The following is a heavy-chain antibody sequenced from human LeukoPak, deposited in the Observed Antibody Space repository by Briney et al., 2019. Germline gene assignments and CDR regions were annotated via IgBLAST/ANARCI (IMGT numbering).Heavy chain of an antibody. CDR2: INHSGST. CDR1: GGSFSGYY. D-gene: IGHD2-21*01. CDR3: ARGRGGYSYPFDY. Sequence: PSETLSLTCAVYGGSFSGYYWSWIRQPPGKGLEWIGEINHSGSTNYNPSLKSRVTISVDTSKNQFSLKLSSVTAADTDVYYFARGRGGYSYPFDYWGQGTLVTVSS. V-gene: IGHV4-34*01. J-gene: IGHJ4*02.